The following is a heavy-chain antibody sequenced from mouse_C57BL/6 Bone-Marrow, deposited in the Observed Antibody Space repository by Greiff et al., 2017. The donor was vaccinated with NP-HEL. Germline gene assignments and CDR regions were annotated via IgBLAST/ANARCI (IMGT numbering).Heavy chain of an antibody. Sequence: EVQLQQSVAELVRPGASVKLSCTASGSNIKNTYMHWVKQRPEQGLEWIGRIDPANGNTKYAPKFQGKATITADPSSNTAYLQLSSLTSEDTAIYYCALYYYGSSYPDWYFDVWGTGTTVTVSS. CDR1: GSNIKNTY. CDR2: IDPANGNT. CDR3: ALYYYGSSYPDWYFDV. V-gene: IGHV14-3*01. D-gene: IGHD1-1*01. J-gene: IGHJ1*03.